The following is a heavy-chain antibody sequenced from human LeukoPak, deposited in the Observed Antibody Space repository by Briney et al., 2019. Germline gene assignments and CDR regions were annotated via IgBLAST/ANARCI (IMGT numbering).Heavy chain of an antibody. D-gene: IGHD4-17*01. CDR3: ARARGDYALDY. J-gene: IGHJ4*02. Sequence: ASVKVSCKASGYTFTSYYMHWVRQAPGQGLEWMGIINPSGGSTSNAPKFQGRVTMTSDTSTSTVYMELSSLTSEDTAVYYCARARGDYALDYWGQGTLVTVSS. CDR2: INPSGGST. V-gene: IGHV1-46*01. CDR1: GYTFTSYY.